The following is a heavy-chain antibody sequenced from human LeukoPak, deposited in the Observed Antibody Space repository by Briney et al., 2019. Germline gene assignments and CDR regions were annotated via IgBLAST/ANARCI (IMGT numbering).Heavy chain of an antibody. D-gene: IGHD3-10*01. CDR2: IRYDGSNK. CDR1: GFTFSSYG. V-gene: IGHV3-30*02. Sequence: GGSLRLSCAASGFTFSSYGMHWVRQAPGKGLEWVAFIRYDGSNKYYADSVKGRFTISRDNSKNTLYLQMNSLRAEDTAVYYCAKDISYYGSGSYYFDYWGQGTLVTVSS. J-gene: IGHJ4*02. CDR3: AKDISYYGSGSYYFDY.